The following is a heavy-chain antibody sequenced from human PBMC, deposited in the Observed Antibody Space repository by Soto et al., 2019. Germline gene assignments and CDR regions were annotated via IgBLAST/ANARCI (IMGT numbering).Heavy chain of an antibody. CDR2: ICTDGNT. D-gene: IGHD2-2*01. V-gene: IGHV3-23*01. CDR1: GXTLNSYS. J-gene: IGHJ4*01. CDR3: VRKYPGTRPFAY. Sequence: GSLRLSCAASGXTLNSYSMNWVRQAPGKGLAWVSAICTDGNTYYANSVKGRFTISRDNSRTTLYLQMNSLRVEDTALYYCVRKYPGTRPFAYWGQGTLGTVSS.